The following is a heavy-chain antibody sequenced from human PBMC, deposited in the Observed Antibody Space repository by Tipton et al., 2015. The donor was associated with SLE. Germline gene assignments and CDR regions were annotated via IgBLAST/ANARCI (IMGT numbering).Heavy chain of an antibody. D-gene: IGHD2-15*01. V-gene: IGHV4-59*01. CDR2: IYYSGST. Sequence: SLTCTVSGGSISSYYWSWIRQPPGKGLEWIGYIYYSGSTNYNPSLKSRVTISVDTSKNQFSLKLSSVTAADTAVYYCARARFRSSPYYWGQGTLVTVSS. CDR1: GGSISSYY. J-gene: IGHJ4*02. CDR3: ARARFRSSPYY.